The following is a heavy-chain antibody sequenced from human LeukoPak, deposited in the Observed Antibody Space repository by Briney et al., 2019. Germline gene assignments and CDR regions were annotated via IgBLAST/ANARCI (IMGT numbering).Heavy chain of an antibody. Sequence: NTSETLSLTCTVSGGSISSYYWSWIRQPPGKGLEWIGYIYYSGSTNYNPSLKSRVTISVDTSKNQFSLKLSSVTAADTAVYYCPRYYGPYFDYWGLGTLVNVSS. CDR2: IYYSGST. CDR1: GGSISSYY. CDR3: PRYYGPYFDY. V-gene: IGHV4-59*01. J-gene: IGHJ4*02. D-gene: IGHD4-17*01.